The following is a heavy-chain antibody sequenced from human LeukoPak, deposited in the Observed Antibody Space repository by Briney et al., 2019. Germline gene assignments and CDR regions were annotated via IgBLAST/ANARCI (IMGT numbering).Heavy chain of an antibody. CDR2: INPNNGDT. Sequence: ASVKVSCKASGFTFTDYYIQWVRQAPGQGLEWMGWINPNNGDTKYAQKFQGLVTMSRDTSISTAYMELSRLTPDDTAIYYCARTKPPCSSCLLLDYWGQGTLVTVSS. CDR1: GFTFTDYY. D-gene: IGHD2-2*01. J-gene: IGHJ4*02. CDR3: ARTKPPCSSCLLLDY. V-gene: IGHV1-2*02.